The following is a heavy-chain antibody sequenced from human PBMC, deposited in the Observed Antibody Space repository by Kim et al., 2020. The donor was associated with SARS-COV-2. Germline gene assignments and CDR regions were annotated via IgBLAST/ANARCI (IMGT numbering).Heavy chain of an antibody. CDR2: IYYSGST. CDR3: ASGLKLPRRRDYYYYG. V-gene: IGHV4-61*01. D-gene: IGHD2-2*01. CDR1: GGSVSSGSYY. Sequence: SETLSLTCTVSGGSVSSGSYYWSWIRQPPGKGLEWIGYIYYSGSTNYNPSLKSRVTISVDTSKNQFSLKLSSVTAADTAVYYCASGLKLPRRRDYYYYG. J-gene: IGHJ6*01.